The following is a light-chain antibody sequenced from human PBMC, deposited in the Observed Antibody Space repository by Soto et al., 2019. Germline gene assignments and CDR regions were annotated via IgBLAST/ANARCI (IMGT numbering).Light chain of an antibody. CDR2: GAS. V-gene: IGKV3-20*01. Sequence: EIVLMQSPGTLSLSPGERATLSCRASQSVSNNYLAWYQQKPGQAPRLLIYGASARATGVPDRFSGSGSGTDFTLTITRLELEDFAVYYCQQYGISPLMYTFGQGTKLGVK. CDR3: QQYGISPLMYT. J-gene: IGKJ2*01. CDR1: QSVSNNY.